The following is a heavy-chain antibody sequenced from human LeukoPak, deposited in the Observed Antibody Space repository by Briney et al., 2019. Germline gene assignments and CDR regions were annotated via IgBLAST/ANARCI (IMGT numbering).Heavy chain of an antibody. CDR2: ISSSSSYI. D-gene: IGHD1-26*01. CDR3: VRGGGGSYYSLDAFDI. Sequence: GGSLRLSCATSGFTFSSYSMNWVRQAPGKGLESVSSISSSSSYIYYADSVKGRFTISRDNAKNSLYLQMNSLRAEDTAVYYCVRGGGGSYYSLDAFDIWGQGTMVTVSS. V-gene: IGHV3-21*01. CDR1: GFTFSSYS. J-gene: IGHJ3*02.